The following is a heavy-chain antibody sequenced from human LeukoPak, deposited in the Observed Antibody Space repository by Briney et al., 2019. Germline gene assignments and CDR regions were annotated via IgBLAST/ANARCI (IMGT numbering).Heavy chain of an antibody. CDR3: ARSYSGYDYFDY. CDR2: ISAYNGNT. D-gene: IGHD5-12*01. V-gene: IGHV1-18*01. J-gene: IGHJ4*02. CDR1: GYTFTSYG. Sequence: ASVEVSCKASGYTFTSYGISWVRQAPGQGLEWMGWISAYNGNTNYAQKLQGRVTMTTDTSTSTAYMELRSLRSDDTAVYYCARSYSGYDYFDYWGQGTLVTVSS.